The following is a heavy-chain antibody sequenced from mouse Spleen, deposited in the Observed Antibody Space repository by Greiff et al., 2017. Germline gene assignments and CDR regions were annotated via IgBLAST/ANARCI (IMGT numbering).Heavy chain of an antibody. CDR2: ISNGGGST. CDR1: GFTFSSYT. V-gene: IGHV5-12-2*01. J-gene: IGHJ4*01. CDR3: ARQRGNAMDY. Sequence: EVKLVESGGGLVQPGGSLKLSCAASGFTFSSYTMSWVRQTPEKRLEWVAYISNGGGSTYYPDTVKGRFTISRDNAKNTLYLQMSSLKSEDTAMYYCARQRGNAMDYWGQGTSVTVSS.